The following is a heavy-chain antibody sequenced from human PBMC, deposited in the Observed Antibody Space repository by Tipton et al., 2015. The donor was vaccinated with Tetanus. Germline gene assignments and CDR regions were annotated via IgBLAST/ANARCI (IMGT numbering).Heavy chain of an antibody. V-gene: IGHV4-30-2*01. J-gene: IGHJ4*02. CDR2: IYQTGST. CDR3: ARGLPREPFYFDY. D-gene: IGHD1-26*01. CDR1: GGLITTGGYS. Sequence: TLSLTCNVSGGLITTGGYSWGWIRQPPGQGLEWIGYIYQTGSTYFNPSLRSRLTMSFKMSKNQFSLKLTSVTAADTAVYFCARGLPREPFYFDYWGQGILVIVSA.